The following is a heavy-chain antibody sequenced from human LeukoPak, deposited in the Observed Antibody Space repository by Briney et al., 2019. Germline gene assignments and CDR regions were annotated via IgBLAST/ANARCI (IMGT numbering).Heavy chain of an antibody. D-gene: IGHD6-19*01. J-gene: IGHJ4*02. CDR2: ISYDGSNK. CDR1: GFTFSTFA. Sequence: GGSLRLSCAASGFTFSTFAIHWVRQAPAKRLDGVAVISYDGSNKDYADSVKGRFTISRDNSENTVYLQMNSLRPEDTAVYYCARDQGCFDCWGQGTPVTVSS. CDR3: ARDQGCFDC. V-gene: IGHV3-30-3*01.